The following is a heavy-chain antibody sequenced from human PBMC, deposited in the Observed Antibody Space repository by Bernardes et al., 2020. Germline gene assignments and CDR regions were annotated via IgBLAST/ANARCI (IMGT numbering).Heavy chain of an antibody. CDR2: ISAYNGNT. CDR3: AREWLGQLVDY. D-gene: IGHD6-6*01. Sequence: ASVKVSCKASGYTFTNYGISWVRQAPGQGLEWMGWISAYNGNTKYAQKLQGRVTMTTDTSTSTAYMELRSLRSDDTAVYYCAREWLGQLVDYWGQGTLVTVSS. J-gene: IGHJ4*02. V-gene: IGHV1-18*01. CDR1: GYTFTNYG.